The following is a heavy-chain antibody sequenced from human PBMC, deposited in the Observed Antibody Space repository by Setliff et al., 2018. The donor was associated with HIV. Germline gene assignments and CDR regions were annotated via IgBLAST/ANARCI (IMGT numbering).Heavy chain of an antibody. CDR2: IIPIFGTA. J-gene: IGHJ6*02. V-gene: IGHV1-69*13. Sequence: SVKVSCKASGGTFSSYAISWVRQAPGQGLEWMGGIIPIFGTANYAQKFQGRVTITADESTSTAYMELSSLRSEDTAVYHCARPSDTAMVTVGYYYYGMDVWGQGTTVTVSS. D-gene: IGHD5-18*01. CDR1: GGTFSSYA. CDR3: ARPSDTAMVTVGYYYYGMDV.